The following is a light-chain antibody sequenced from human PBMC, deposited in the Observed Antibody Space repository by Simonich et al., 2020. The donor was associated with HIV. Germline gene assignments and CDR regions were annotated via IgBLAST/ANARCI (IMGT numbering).Light chain of an antibody. V-gene: IGKV2D-29*02. J-gene: IGKJ3*01. Sequence: DIVMTQTPLSLSVTPGQPASISCKSSQSLLHSDRKTYLYWYLQKPGQSPQLLIYEVSNRVSGVPDRFSGSGSGTDFTLKISRVEAEDVGVYYCMQNIQLPPTFGPGTKVDIK. CDR2: EVS. CDR3: MQNIQLPPT. CDR1: QSLLHSDRKTY.